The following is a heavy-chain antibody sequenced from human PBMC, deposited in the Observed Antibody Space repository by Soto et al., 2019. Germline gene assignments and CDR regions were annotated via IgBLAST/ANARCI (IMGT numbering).Heavy chain of an antibody. V-gene: IGHV3-23*01. CDR3: ARCTVDTRVTSGWCQYLDP. CDR1: GFTFSSSA. D-gene: IGHD6-19*01. J-gene: IGHJ5*02. Sequence: EVQLLDSGGGLVQPGGSLRLSCAASGFTFSSSAMSWVRQAPGKGLEWVSAVSGSGGTTYYADSVRGRFTISRDNSKNTLYLQVNSLRAEDTAIYFCARCTVDTRVTSGWCQYLDPWGQGTLVTVSS. CDR2: VSGSGGTT.